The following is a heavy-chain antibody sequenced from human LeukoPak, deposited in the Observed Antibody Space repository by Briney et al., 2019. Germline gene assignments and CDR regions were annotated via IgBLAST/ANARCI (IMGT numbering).Heavy chain of an antibody. Sequence: SVKVSCKASGGTFSSYAISWVRQAPGQGLEWMGRIIPILGIANYAQKFQGRVTITADKSTSTAYMELSSLRSEDTAVCYCAGNLGYSYGYLTDYWGQGTLVTVSS. J-gene: IGHJ4*02. CDR1: GGTFSSYA. V-gene: IGHV1-69*04. CDR3: AGNLGYSYGYLTDY. D-gene: IGHD5-18*01. CDR2: IIPILGIA.